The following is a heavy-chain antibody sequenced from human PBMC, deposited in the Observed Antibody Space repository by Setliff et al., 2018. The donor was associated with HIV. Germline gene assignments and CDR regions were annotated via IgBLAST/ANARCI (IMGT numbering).Heavy chain of an antibody. J-gene: IGHJ4*02. D-gene: IGHD6-19*01. V-gene: IGHV3-7*01. CDR1: GFVFSDFW. CDR2: INDDGNKR. CDR3: ARSGSGWYEGGFYFDY. Sequence: GGSLRLSCAASGFVFSDFWMSWARQAPGKGLEWVANINDDGNKRYYVGSVKGRFTISRDNAKNSLYLRVNSLRAEDTAVYYCARSGSGWYEGGFYFDYWGQGTLVTVSS.